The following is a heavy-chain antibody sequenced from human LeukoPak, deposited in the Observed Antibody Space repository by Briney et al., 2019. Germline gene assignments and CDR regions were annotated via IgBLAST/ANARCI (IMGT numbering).Heavy chain of an antibody. CDR3: ARTETVKYYYGMDV. D-gene: IGHD4-11*01. CDR1: GGSISSGGYY. J-gene: IGHJ6*02. Sequence: SETLSLTCTVSGGSISSGGYYWSWIRQHPGKGLEWIGYIYYSGSTYYNPSLKSRVTISVDTSKNQFSLKLSSVTAADTAVYYCARTETVKYYYGMDVWGQGTTVTVSS. CDR2: IYYSGST. V-gene: IGHV4-31*03.